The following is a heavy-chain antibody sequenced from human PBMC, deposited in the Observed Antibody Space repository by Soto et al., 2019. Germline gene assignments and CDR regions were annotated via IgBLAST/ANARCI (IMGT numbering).Heavy chain of an antibody. CDR3: AKPRDGYSYGGFDC. J-gene: IGHJ4*02. CDR1: GFTFSSYA. CDR2: IRGTGGST. V-gene: IGHV3-23*01. D-gene: IGHD5-18*01. Sequence: HPGGSLRLSCAASGFTFSSYAMSWVRQAPGKGLEWVSTIRGTGGSTYYADSVKGRFTISRDDSKNTLYLQLSNLGADDTAVYYCAKPRDGYSYGGFDCSGKGTRVTVS.